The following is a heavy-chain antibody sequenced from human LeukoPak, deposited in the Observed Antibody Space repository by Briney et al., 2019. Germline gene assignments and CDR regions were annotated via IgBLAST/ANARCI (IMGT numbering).Heavy chain of an antibody. CDR3: ARLEGGSGTYPIYYMDV. J-gene: IGHJ6*03. Sequence: SETLSLTCTVSGVSISSGGYYWRWLRQHPGKGLEWFVYIYYSGSTYYNPSLKSRVTISVDTSKNQFSLKLSSVTAADTAVYYCARLEGGSGTYPIYYMDVWGKGTTVTVSS. CDR2: IYYSGST. D-gene: IGHD3-10*01. CDR1: GVSISSGGYY. V-gene: IGHV4-31*03.